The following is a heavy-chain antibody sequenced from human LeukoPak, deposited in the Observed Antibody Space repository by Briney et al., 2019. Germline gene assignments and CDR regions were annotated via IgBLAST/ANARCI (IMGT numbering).Heavy chain of an antibody. CDR3: ASLVGATRFDY. V-gene: IGHV3-53*04. D-gene: IGHD1-26*01. CDR2: IYSGGST. J-gene: IGHJ4*02. Sequence: GGSLRLSCAASGFTVSSNYMSWVRQAPGKGLEWVSVIYSGGSTYYADSVKGRFTISRHNSKNTLYLQMNSLRAEDMAVYYCASLVGATRFDYWGRGTLVTVSS. CDR1: GFTVSSNY.